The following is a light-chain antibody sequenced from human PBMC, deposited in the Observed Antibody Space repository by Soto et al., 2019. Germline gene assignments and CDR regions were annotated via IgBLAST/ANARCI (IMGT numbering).Light chain of an antibody. V-gene: IGLV2-14*03. Sequence: QSALTQPASVSGSPGQSITISCTGTSSDVGGYNYVSWYQQHPGKAPKLMIYYVSHRPSGVSNRFSGSKSGNTASLTISGPQAEDEADYYCSSYTSINSYVFGTGTKVTVL. CDR1: SSDVGGYNY. CDR2: YVS. CDR3: SSYTSINSYV. J-gene: IGLJ1*01.